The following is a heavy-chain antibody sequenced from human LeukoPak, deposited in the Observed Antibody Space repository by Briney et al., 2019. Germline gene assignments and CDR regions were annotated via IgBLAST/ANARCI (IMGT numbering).Heavy chain of an antibody. CDR1: GYTFTYYV. CDR2: INAYNGNT. Sequence: ASVKVSCKTSGYTFTYYVISWVRQAPGQGLEWMGWINAYNGNTNDAQKFQGRVTMTTDTSTSTAYMELRSPRSDDTAVYYCARGEKPYDYWGQGTLVSDSS. J-gene: IGHJ4*02. V-gene: IGHV1-18*01. CDR3: ARGEKPYDY. D-gene: IGHD1-26*01.